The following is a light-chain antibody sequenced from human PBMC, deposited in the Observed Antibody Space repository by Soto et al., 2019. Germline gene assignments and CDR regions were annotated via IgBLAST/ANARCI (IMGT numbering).Light chain of an antibody. CDR1: QGISSY. Sequence: AIRMTQSPSSLSASTGDRVTITCRASQGISSYLAWYQQKPGKAPKLLIYAASTLQSGVPSRFSSGGYGTDFTLTISCLQSEDFANYYCQQYYSYPLCTFGQGNKLEIK. V-gene: IGKV1-8*01. CDR2: AAS. CDR3: QQYYSYPLCT. J-gene: IGKJ2*02.